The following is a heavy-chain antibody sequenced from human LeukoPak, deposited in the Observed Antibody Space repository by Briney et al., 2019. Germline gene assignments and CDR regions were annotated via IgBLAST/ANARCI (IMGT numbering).Heavy chain of an antibody. CDR2: IKQDGSEK. CDR3: AREYSSSSGSVSDY. J-gene: IGHJ4*02. Sequence: GGSLRLSCAASGFTFSSYWMSWVRQAPGKGLEWVANIKQDGSEKYYVDSVKGRFTISRDNAKNSLYLQMNSLRDEDTAVYYCAREYSSSSGSVSDYWGQGTLVTVPS. V-gene: IGHV3-7*01. CDR1: GFTFSSYW. D-gene: IGHD6-6*01.